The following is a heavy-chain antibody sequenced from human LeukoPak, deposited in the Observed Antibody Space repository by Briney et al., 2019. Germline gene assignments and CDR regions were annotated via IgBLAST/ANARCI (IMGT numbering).Heavy chain of an antibody. CDR3: AKEMGIAARGDAFDI. CDR1: GFTFSSYA. Sequence: PGGSLRLSCAASGFTFSSYAMSWVRQAPGKGLKWVSAISGSGGSTYCAVSVKGRFTISRDNSKNTLYLQMNRLRAEDTAVYYCAKEMGIAARGDAFDIWGQGTMVTVSS. J-gene: IGHJ3*02. CDR2: ISGSGGST. D-gene: IGHD6-6*01. V-gene: IGHV3-23*01.